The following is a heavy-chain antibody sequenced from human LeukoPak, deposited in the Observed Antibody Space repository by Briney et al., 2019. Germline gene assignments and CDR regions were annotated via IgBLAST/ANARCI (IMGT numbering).Heavy chain of an antibody. D-gene: IGHD4-17*01. CDR1: GGTFSSYA. V-gene: IGHV3-23*01. CDR3: AKAATYYGPEYFDY. Sequence: GASVKVSCKASGGTFSSYAMSWVRQAPGKGLEWVSAISGSGGSTYYADSVKGRFTISRDNSKNTLYLQMNSLRAEDTAVYYCAKAATYYGPEYFDYWGQGTLVTVSS. J-gene: IGHJ4*02. CDR2: ISGSGGST.